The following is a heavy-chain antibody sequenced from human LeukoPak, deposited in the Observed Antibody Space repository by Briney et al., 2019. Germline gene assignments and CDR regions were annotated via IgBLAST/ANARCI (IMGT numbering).Heavy chain of an antibody. J-gene: IGHJ4*02. CDR1: GFTFSSDW. CDR2: INSDGSTT. D-gene: IGHD2-15*01. V-gene: IGHV3-74*03. Sequence: GGSLRLSCAASGFTFSSDWMHWVRQAPGKGLVWVSRINSDGSTTKYADSVRGRFTISRDNAKNTLYLQMNSLGAEDTAVYYCARYRYYSFDYWGQGTLVTVSS. CDR3: ARYRYYSFDY.